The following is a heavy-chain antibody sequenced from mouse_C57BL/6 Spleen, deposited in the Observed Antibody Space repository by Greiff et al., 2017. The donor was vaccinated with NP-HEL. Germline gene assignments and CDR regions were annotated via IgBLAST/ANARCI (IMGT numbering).Heavy chain of an antibody. Sequence: EVQLVESGGGLVQPKGSLKLSCAASGFSFNTYAMNWVRQAPGKGLEWVARIRSKSNNYATYYADSVKDRFTISSDDSESMLYLQMNNLKTEDTAMYYCVCYGYDVDWYFDVWGTGTTVTVSS. CDR2: IRSKSNNYAT. D-gene: IGHD2-2*01. CDR3: VCYGYDVDWYFDV. V-gene: IGHV10-1*01. J-gene: IGHJ1*03. CDR1: GFSFNTYA.